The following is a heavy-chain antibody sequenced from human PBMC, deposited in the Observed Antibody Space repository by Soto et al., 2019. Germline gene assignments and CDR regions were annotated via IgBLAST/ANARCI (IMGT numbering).Heavy chain of an antibody. CDR3: ASYGDYVGGDY. Sequence: SETLSLTCAVSGGSISGGGYSWSWIRQPPGKGLEWIGYIYHTGSAYYNPSLKSRVTISLDRSKNHFSLNLSSVTAADTAVYYCASYGDYVGGDYWGQGTLVTVSS. V-gene: IGHV4-30-2*01. D-gene: IGHD4-17*01. CDR2: IYHTGSA. CDR1: GGSISGGGYS. J-gene: IGHJ4*02.